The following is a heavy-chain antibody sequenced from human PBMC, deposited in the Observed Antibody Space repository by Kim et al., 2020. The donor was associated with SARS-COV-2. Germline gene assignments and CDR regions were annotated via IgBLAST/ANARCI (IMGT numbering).Heavy chain of an antibody. CDR3: AGASSYGSGRIDY. CDR2: ILYSGTS. J-gene: IGHJ4*02. CDR1: GGSISNDYYY. Sequence: TLSLTCTVSGGSISNDYYYWSWIRQHPEKGLEWIGYILYSGTSYYNPSLKSRVTISVDTSKNQFSLKLSSVTAADTAVYYCAGASSYGSGRIDYWGQGTLVTVSS. D-gene: IGHD3-10*01. V-gene: IGHV4-31*03.